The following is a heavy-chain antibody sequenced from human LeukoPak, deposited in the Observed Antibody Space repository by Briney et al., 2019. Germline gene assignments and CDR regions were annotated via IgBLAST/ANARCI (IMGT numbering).Heavy chain of an antibody. J-gene: IGHJ4*02. D-gene: IGHD6-13*01. Sequence: ASVNVSCKASGYTFTGYYMHWVRQAPGQGLEWMGWINPKSGGTNYAQKFQGRVTMTRDTSISTAYMELSRLRSDDTAVYYCARVGGIAAAGTSEYFDYWGQGTLVSVSS. CDR3: ARVGGIAAAGTSEYFDY. CDR2: INPKSGGT. CDR1: GYTFTGYY. V-gene: IGHV1-2*02.